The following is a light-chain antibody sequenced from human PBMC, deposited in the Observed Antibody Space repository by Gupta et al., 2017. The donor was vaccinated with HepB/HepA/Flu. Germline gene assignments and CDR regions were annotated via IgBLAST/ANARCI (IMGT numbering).Light chain of an antibody. CDR1: QSVSSY. CDR2: DAS. CDR3: QQRSNWPPGSS. V-gene: IGKV3-11*01. Sequence: DIVLTQSPATLSLAPGERATLSCRASQSVSSYLAWYQQKPSQAPRLLIYDASNRATGIPARFSGSGSGTDFTLTISSLEPEDFAVYYCQQRSNWPPGSSFGQGTKLESK. J-gene: IGKJ2*04.